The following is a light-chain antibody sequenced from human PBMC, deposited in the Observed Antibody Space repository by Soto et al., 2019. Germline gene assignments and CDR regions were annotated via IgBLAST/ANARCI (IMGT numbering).Light chain of an antibody. Sequence: EIVLTQSPGTLSLSPGERATLSCRASQSVSSTYVAWYQQRPGQAPRLLIYGAFNRANDIPDRFSGRGSGTDFTLTIRRLEPEDFAVYYCQQYSASPAWTFGQGTKVDIK. J-gene: IGKJ1*01. CDR3: QQYSASPAWT. CDR1: QSVSSTY. CDR2: GAF. V-gene: IGKV3-20*01.